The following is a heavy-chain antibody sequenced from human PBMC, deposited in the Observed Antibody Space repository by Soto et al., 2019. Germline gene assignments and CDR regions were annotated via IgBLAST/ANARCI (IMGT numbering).Heavy chain of an antibody. Sequence: QVQLVQSGAEVKKPGSSVKVSCKASGGSLSYNGFSWVRLAPGQGLEWMGGLTPVFGPANYAQKFQGRLTITADESATTGYMELPSLRSEDTAVYYFARPRYCTGIRCYSFDFCGRGTLVTVSS. D-gene: IGHD2-8*02. V-gene: IGHV1-69*01. CDR1: GGSLSYNG. CDR3: ARPRYCTGIRCYSFDF. J-gene: IGHJ4*01. CDR2: LTPVFGPA.